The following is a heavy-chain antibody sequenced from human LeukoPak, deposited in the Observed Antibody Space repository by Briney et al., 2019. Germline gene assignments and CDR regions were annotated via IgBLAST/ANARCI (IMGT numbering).Heavy chain of an antibody. CDR2: ISAYNGNT. CDR3: ARSYGGDSSSWDNWFDP. D-gene: IGHD6-13*01. J-gene: IGHJ5*02. V-gene: IGHV1-18*01. Sequence: ASVKVSCKASGYTFTSYGISWVRQAPGQGLEWMGWISAYNGNTNYAQKLRGRVTMTTDTSTSTAYMELRSLRSDDTAVYYCARSYGGDSSSWDNWFDPWGQGTLVTVSS. CDR1: GYTFTSYG.